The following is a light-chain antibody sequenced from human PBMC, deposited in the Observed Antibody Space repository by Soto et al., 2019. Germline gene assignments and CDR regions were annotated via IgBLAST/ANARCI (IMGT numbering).Light chain of an antibody. V-gene: IGKV3-15*01. J-gene: IGKJ1*01. Sequence: EMVMTQSPATLSVSLGERATLSCRASQIVSTKLVWYQQKPGQAPRLLIYGASTRAIGIQARVSGSGSGTAVTLTISSLQSEDFAVYYCQHHDQCWTFVQGTKVEIK. CDR1: QIVSTK. CDR3: QHHDQCWT. CDR2: GAS.